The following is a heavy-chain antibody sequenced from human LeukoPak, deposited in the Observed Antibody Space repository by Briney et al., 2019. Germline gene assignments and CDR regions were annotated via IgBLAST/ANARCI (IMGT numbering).Heavy chain of an antibody. V-gene: IGHV3-23*01. CDR1: GFTFSSYA. CDR2: ISGSGGST. Sequence: GGSLRLSCTASGFTFSSYAMNWVRQAPGKGLEWVSAISGSGGSTYYADSVKGRFTISRDNSKNTLYLQMNSLRAEDTAVYYCAKARGVWGNMVRGVEYWGQGTLVNVS. D-gene: IGHD3-10*01. J-gene: IGHJ4*02. CDR3: AKARGVWGNMVRGVEY.